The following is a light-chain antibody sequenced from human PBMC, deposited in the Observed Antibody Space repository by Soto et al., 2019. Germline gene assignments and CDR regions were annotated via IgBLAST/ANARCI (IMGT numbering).Light chain of an antibody. CDR2: DAS. J-gene: IGKJ2*01. V-gene: IGKV1-5*01. CDR3: QQYNSYSVNA. Sequence: DIPMTQSPYTLSASVGARVTITCRASQSISGWLAWYQQKPGKAPKLLIYDASSLESGVPSRFSGSGSGTEFSLTISRLQPDDFATYYCQQYNSYSVNAFGQGTKLEIK. CDR1: QSISGW.